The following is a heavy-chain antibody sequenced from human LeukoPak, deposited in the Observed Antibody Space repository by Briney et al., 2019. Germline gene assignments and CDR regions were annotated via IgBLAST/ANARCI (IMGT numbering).Heavy chain of an antibody. D-gene: IGHD6-13*01. V-gene: IGHV4-59*01. Sequence: TASETLSLTCTVSGGSISSYYWSWIRQPPGKGLEWIGYIYYSGTTNYNPSLKSRVTISVDTSKNQFSLKLSSVTAADTAVYYCARGMYIAAAQYGYWGQGTLVTVSS. CDR2: IYYSGTT. J-gene: IGHJ4*02. CDR3: ARGMYIAAAQYGY. CDR1: GGSISSYY.